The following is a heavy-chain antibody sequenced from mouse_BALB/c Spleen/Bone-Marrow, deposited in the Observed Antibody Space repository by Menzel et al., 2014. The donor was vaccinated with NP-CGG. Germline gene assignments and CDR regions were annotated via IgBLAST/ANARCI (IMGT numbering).Heavy chain of an antibody. CDR3: ARTYGSSYFVY. D-gene: IGHD1-1*01. V-gene: IGHV1-82*01. CDR2: IYPGDGDT. J-gene: IGHJ3*01. CDR1: GYAFSSSW. Sequence: QVQLKESGPEMVKPGASVKISCRASGYAFSSSWMNWVKQRPGQGLEWIGRIYPGDGDTNYNGKFKGKATLTADKSSSTAYMQLSSLTSVDSAVYICARTYGSSYFVYWGQGTLVTVS.